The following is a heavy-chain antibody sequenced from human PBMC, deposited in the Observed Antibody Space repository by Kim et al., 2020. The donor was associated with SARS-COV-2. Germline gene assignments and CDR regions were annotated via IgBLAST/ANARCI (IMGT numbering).Heavy chain of an antibody. Sequence: SETLSLSCTVSGASISSSSSYWGWIRQPPGKGLEWIGSLHYGGTTYYNPSLKSRITVSVDTSKNQFSLKLSSATAADTATYYCVKQELRSLWFGALGDFDTWVQGSRVAVSS. CDR1: GASISSSSSY. D-gene: IGHD3-10*01. CDR2: LHYGGTT. V-gene: IGHV4-39*01. J-gene: IGHJ5*02. CDR3: VKQELRSLWFGALGDFDT.